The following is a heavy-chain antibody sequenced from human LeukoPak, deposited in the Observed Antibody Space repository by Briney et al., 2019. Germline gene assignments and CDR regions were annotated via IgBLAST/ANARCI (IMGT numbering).Heavy chain of an antibody. CDR3: ARDFIALFYFDP. Sequence: SETLSLTCNVSGGSISSGDYYWSWIRQPPGKGLEWIGYIYYSGSTYYNPSLKSRVTISVDTSKNQFSLKLSSVTAADTAVYYCARDFIALFYFDPWGQGTLVTVSS. CDR1: GGSISSGDYY. J-gene: IGHJ5*02. V-gene: IGHV4-30-4*01. D-gene: IGHD2-8*01. CDR2: IYYSGST.